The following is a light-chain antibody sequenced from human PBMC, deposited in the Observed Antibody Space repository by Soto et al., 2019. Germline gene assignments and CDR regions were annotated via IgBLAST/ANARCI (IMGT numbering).Light chain of an antibody. J-gene: IGLJ1*01. CDR1: SSDVGGYNH. CDR2: EVS. V-gene: IGLV2-8*01. CDR3: SSYAGSNNV. Sequence: QSVLAQTPSASGPPGQSVTIYCTGTSSDVGGYNHVSWYQQHPGKAPRLMIYEVSKRPSVVPDRFSGSKSGNTASLTVSGLQAEDEADYYCSSYAGSNNVFGTGTKVTVL.